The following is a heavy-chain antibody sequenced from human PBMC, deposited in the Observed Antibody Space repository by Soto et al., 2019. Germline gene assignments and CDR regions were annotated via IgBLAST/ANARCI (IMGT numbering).Heavy chain of an antibody. V-gene: IGHV3-30-3*01. CDR2: ISYDGSNK. J-gene: IGHJ4*02. CDR3: ARDRIAVADNSGEFDY. CDR1: GFTFSSYA. Sequence: PGGSLRLSCAASGFTFSSYAMHWVRQAPGKGLEWVAVISYDGSNKYYADSVKGRFTISRDNSKNTLYLQMNSLRAEDTAVYYCARDRIAVADNSGEFDYWGQGTLVTVSS. D-gene: IGHD6-19*01.